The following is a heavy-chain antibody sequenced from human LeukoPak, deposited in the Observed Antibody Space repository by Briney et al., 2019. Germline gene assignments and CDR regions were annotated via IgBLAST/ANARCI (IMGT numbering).Heavy chain of an antibody. CDR3: ARDPIGYCSSSSCFGPEH. J-gene: IGHJ4*02. V-gene: IGHV3-33*01. Sequence: PGRSLRLSCAASGFTFSSYGMNWVRQAPGKGLEWVALIWYDGSNKYYADSVKGRFTISRDNSKNTLYLQMNSLRAEDTAVYYCARDPIGYCSSSSCFGPEHWGQGTLVTVSS. D-gene: IGHD2-15*01. CDR2: IWYDGSNK. CDR1: GFTFSSYG.